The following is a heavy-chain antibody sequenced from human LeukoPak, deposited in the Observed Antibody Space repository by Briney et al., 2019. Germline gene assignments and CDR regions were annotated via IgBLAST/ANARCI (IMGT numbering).Heavy chain of an antibody. D-gene: IGHD6-19*01. V-gene: IGHV3-30-3*01. Sequence: GGSLRLSCAASGFTFSLYAMHWVRLAPGKGLEWVAVMSYDGSNIYYADSVKGRFTISRDNSKNTLYLQMNSLRPEDTAVYSCARAPEWVVSWYFDLWGRGTLVTVSS. J-gene: IGHJ2*01. CDR1: GFTFSLYA. CDR2: MSYDGSNI. CDR3: ARAPEWVVSWYFDL.